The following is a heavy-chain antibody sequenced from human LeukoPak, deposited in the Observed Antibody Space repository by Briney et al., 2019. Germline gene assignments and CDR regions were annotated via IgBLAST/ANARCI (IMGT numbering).Heavy chain of an antibody. Sequence: PGGSLRLSCAASGFTFSTYGMNWVRQAPGKGLEWIGRIYPSGSTNYNPSLKSRVTMSVDASNNQFSLKLSSVTAADMAVYYCARESVYYDSSGYNDVFDIWGQGTMVTVSS. CDR1: GFTFSTYG. J-gene: IGHJ3*02. V-gene: IGHV4-4*07. D-gene: IGHD3-22*01. CDR2: IYPSGST. CDR3: ARESVYYDSSGYNDVFDI.